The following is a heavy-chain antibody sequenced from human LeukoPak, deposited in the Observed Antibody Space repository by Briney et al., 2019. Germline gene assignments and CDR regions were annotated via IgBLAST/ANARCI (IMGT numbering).Heavy chain of an antibody. Sequence: SETLSLTCTVSGGSISSYYWSWIRQPPGKGLEWIGEINHSGSTNYNPSLKSRVTISVDTSKNQFSLKLSSVTAADTAVYYCARHVAQWITFDPWGQGTLVTVSS. V-gene: IGHV4-34*01. D-gene: IGHD3-16*01. CDR2: INHSGST. CDR3: ARHVAQWITFDP. CDR1: GGSISSYY. J-gene: IGHJ5*02.